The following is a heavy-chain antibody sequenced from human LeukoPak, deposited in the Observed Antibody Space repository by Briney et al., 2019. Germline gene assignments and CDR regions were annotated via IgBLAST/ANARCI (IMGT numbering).Heavy chain of an antibody. CDR2: IYYSGST. Sequence: SGTLSLTCTVSGGSISSYYWSWIRQPPGKGLEWIGYIYYSGSTNYNPSLKSRVTISVDTSKNQFSLKLSSVTAADTAVYYCAREYGLEGHYDILTGYYFRGYYGMDVWGQGTTVTVSS. V-gene: IGHV4-59*01. J-gene: IGHJ6*02. D-gene: IGHD3-9*01. CDR3: AREYGLEGHYDILTGYYFRGYYGMDV. CDR1: GGSISSYY.